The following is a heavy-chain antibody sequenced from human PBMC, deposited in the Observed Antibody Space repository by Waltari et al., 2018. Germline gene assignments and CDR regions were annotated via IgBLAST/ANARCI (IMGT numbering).Heavy chain of an antibody. Sequence: QVQLQESGPGLVKPSETLSLTCPVSGGSIRSYYWSWIRQPPGKGLEWIGYIYYSGSTNYNPSLKSRVTISVDTSKNQFSLKLSSVTAADTAVYYCASGEWSDAFDIWGQGTMVTVSS. CDR3: ASGEWSDAFDI. V-gene: IGHV4-59*01. CDR2: IYYSGST. D-gene: IGHD3-3*01. CDR1: GGSIRSYY. J-gene: IGHJ3*02.